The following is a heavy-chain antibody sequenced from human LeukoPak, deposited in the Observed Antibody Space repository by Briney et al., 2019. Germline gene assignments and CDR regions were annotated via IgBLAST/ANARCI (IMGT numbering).Heavy chain of an antibody. CDR2: IYYSGST. J-gene: IGHJ4*02. V-gene: IGHV4-59*01. CDR3: ARVLGARYSSSWYWFFDY. Sequence: PSGTLSLTCTVSGGSISSYYWSWIRQPPGKGLEWIGYIYYSGSTNYNPSLKSRVTISVDTSKNQFSLKLSSVTAADTAVYYCARVLGARYSSSWYWFFDYWGQGTLVTVSS. D-gene: IGHD6-13*01. CDR1: GGSISSYY.